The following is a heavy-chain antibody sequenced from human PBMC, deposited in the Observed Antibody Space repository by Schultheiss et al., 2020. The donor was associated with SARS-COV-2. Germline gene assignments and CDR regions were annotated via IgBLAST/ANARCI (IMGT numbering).Heavy chain of an antibody. V-gene: IGHV3-23*01. CDR3: AKVSGGYRYGYSDY. D-gene: IGHD5-18*01. J-gene: IGHJ4*02. CDR2: ISGNGAST. CDR1: GFTFTSYA. Sequence: GGSLRLSCAASGFTFTSYAMHWVRQAPAKGLEWVSAISGNGASTYYADSVRVRFTISRDNSKNTLYLQMNRLRAEDTAVYYCAKVSGGYRYGYSDYWGQGTLVTVSS.